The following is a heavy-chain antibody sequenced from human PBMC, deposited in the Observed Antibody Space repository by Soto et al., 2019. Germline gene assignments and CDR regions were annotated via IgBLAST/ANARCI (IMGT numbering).Heavy chain of an antibody. V-gene: IGHV5-51*01. Sequence: GASLKISCMASGYSFGTYWIAWVRQMPGKGLECMGIFYPGDSETTYSPSFQGQVTFSADKSISTAYLQWSSLKASDTAMYYCARAGKGGSHFYGMDVWGQGTTVTFSS. CDR1: GYSFGTYW. D-gene: IGHD1-26*01. J-gene: IGHJ6*02. CDR3: ARAGKGGSHFYGMDV. CDR2: FYPGDSET.